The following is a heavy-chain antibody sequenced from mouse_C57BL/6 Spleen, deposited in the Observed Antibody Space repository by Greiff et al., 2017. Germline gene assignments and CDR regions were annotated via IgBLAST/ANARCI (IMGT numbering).Heavy chain of an antibody. V-gene: IGHV1-64*01. CDR3: ASSKGYFDV. CDR1: GYTFTSYW. Sequence: VQRVESGAELVKPGASVKLSCKASGYTFTSYWMHWVKQRPGQGLEWIGMIHPNSGSTNYNEKFKSKATLTVDKSSSTAYMQLSSLTSEDSAVYYCASSKGYFDVWGTGTTVTVSS. J-gene: IGHJ1*03. CDR2: IHPNSGST. D-gene: IGHD2-5*01.